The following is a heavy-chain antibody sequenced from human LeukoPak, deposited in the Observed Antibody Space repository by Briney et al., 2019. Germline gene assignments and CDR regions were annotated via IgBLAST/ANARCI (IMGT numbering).Heavy chain of an antibody. D-gene: IGHD2-15*01. CDR3: ARGGVVAARVDY. J-gene: IGHJ4*02. V-gene: IGHV3-7*02. CDR1: GFTFSSYW. Sequence: GGSLRLSCAASGFTFSSYWMIWVRQAPGKGLEWVANIKQDGSEKYHVDSVKGRFTISRDNAKNSLYLQMNSLRAEDTAVYYCARGGVVAARVDYWGQGTLVTVSS. CDR2: IKQDGSEK.